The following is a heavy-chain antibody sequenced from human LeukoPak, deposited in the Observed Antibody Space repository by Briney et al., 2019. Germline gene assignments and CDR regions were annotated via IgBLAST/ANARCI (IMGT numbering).Heavy chain of an antibody. CDR1: GYTFTGYY. J-gene: IGHJ4*02. Sequence: ASVKVSCKASGYTFTGYYMHWVRQAPGQGLEWMGWINPNSGGTNYAQKFQGRVTMTRDTSTSTVYMELSSLRSEDTAVYYCARAPSLSDSDFDYWGQGTLVTVSS. D-gene: IGHD2-21*02. CDR3: ARAPSLSDSDFDY. CDR2: INPNSGGT. V-gene: IGHV1-2*02.